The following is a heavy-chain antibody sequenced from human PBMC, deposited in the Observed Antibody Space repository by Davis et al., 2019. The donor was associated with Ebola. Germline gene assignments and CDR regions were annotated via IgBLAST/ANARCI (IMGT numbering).Heavy chain of an antibody. J-gene: IGHJ6*02. Sequence: GESLKISCQGSGYSFTSYWIGWVRQMPGKGLEWMGFIYPGDSDTRYSPSFQGQVTISADKSISTAYLQWSSLKASDTAMYYCARETRGYSYGAMFYYYYGMDVWGQGTTVTVSS. CDR3: ARETRGYSYGAMFYYYYGMDV. CDR1: GYSFTSYW. D-gene: IGHD5-18*01. CDR2: IYPGDSDT. V-gene: IGHV5-51*01.